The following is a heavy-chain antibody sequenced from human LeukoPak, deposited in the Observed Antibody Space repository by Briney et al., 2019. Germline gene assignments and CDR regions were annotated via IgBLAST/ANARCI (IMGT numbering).Heavy chain of an antibody. CDR2: IYYSGST. Sequence: SETLSLTCTVSGGSISSSSYYWGWIRQPPGKGLEWIGSIYYSGSTYYNPSLESRVTISVDTSRNQFSLKLNSVTAADTAVYYCAIDRSGYYHFDYWGQGTLVTVSS. D-gene: IGHD3-22*01. J-gene: IGHJ4*02. CDR1: GGSISSSSYY. CDR3: AIDRSGYYHFDY. V-gene: IGHV4-39*07.